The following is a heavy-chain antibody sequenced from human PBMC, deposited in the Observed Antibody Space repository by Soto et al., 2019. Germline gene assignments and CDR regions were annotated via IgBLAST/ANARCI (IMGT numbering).Heavy chain of an antibody. J-gene: IGHJ6*02. Sequence: ASVKVSCKACGYTFTSYALHWVRQAPGQRLEWMGWINAGNGNTNYAQKFQGRVTITADESTSKAYMELSSLRSEDTAVYYCARESEWIQLWFGGPLPYGMDVWGQGTTVTVSS. CDR2: INAGNGNT. V-gene: IGHV1-3*01. CDR3: ARESEWIQLWFGGPLPYGMDV. D-gene: IGHD5-18*01. CDR1: GYTFTSYA.